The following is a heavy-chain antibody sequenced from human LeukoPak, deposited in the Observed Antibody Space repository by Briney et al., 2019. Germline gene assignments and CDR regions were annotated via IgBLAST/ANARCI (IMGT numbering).Heavy chain of an antibody. CDR2: IYPGDSDT. CDR1: GYSFTSYW. J-gene: IGHJ4*02. D-gene: IGHD3-10*01. Sequence: GESLKISCKGSGYSFTSYWIGWVRQMPGKGLEWMGIIYPGDSDTRYSPSFQGQVTISADKSLSTAYLQWSSLKASDTAMYYCARQITMVRGVIVYFDYWGQGTLVTVSS. CDR3: ARQITMVRGVIVYFDY. V-gene: IGHV5-51*01.